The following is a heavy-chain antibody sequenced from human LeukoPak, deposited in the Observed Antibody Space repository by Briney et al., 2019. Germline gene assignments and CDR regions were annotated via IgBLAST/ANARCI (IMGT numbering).Heavy chain of an antibody. D-gene: IGHD2-15*01. J-gene: IGHJ6*02. V-gene: IGHV3-30-3*01. CDR1: GFTFSSYA. CDR3: ARDGEYCSGGRCYSSYYYGMDV. CDR2: IGDDGSNK. Sequence: GGSRLLSGAASGFTFSSYAMHGGRQALGKGLGGVAVIGDDGSNKYYADSVKGRFTISRNNSKNTLYLQMNSLRAEDTAVYYCARDGEYCSGGRCYSSYYYGMDVWGQATTATAPS.